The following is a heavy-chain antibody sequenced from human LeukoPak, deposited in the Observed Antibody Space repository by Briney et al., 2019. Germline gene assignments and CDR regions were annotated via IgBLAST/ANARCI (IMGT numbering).Heavy chain of an antibody. D-gene: IGHD6-13*01. J-gene: IGHJ6*02. Sequence: ASVKLSCKASGYTFTSYGISWVRQAPGQGLGWMGWISAYNGNTNYAQKLQGRVTMTTDTSTSTAYMELRSLRSDDTAVYYCARASSSSWKDYYYYGMDVWGQGPTVTVSS. CDR2: ISAYNGNT. CDR3: ARASSSSWKDYYYYGMDV. V-gene: IGHV1-18*01. CDR1: GYTFTSYG.